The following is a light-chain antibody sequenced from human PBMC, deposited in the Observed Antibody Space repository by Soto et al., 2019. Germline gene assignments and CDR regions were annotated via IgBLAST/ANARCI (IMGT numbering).Light chain of an antibody. V-gene: IGKV1-27*01. CDR1: QGIRNH. CDR2: AAS. J-gene: IGKJ5*01. CDR3: QKYDSAPFT. Sequence: DIQMTQSPSSLSASVGDRVTITCRASQGIRNHLAWYQQKAGKVPTLLIYAASTVQSGVPPRFSGSGSGTEFTLTISSLQPEDVATYYCQKYDSAPFTFGQGTRLEIK.